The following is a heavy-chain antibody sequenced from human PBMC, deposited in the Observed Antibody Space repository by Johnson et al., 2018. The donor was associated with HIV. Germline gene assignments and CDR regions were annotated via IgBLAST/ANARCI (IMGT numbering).Heavy chain of an antibody. Sequence: VQLVESGGGLVQPGGSLRLSCAASGFSVSTYYMSWVRQAPGRGLEWVSVLFSGGTTYYADSVKGRFTISRDNSKNTLFLQMNSLRAEDTAVFYCARACRDCYTCDAYDIWCQGTMVTVSS. J-gene: IGHJ3*02. CDR1: GFSVSTYY. CDR2: LFSGGTT. CDR3: ARACRDCYTCDAYDI. V-gene: IGHV3-66*01. D-gene: IGHD5-24*01.